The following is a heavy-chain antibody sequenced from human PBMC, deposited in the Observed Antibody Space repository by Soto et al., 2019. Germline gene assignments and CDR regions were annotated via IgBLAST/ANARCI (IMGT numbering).Heavy chain of an antibody. V-gene: IGHV3-30*18. CDR2: ISSDGSNK. CDR3: AKGQHCSSTSCYFYYYGMDV. CDR1: GFTFGTYD. D-gene: IGHD2-2*01. Sequence: QVQLVESGGGVVRPGRSLRLSCAASGFTFGTYDMYWVRQAPGKGLEWVAVISSDGSNKYYAESVKGRLTISRDNSKHTLYLQMNSLRVEDTAVYYCAKGQHCSSTSCYFYYYGMDVWGQGTTVAVSS. J-gene: IGHJ6*02.